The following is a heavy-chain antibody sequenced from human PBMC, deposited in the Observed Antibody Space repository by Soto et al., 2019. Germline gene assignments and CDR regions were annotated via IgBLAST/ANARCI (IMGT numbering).Heavy chain of an antibody. CDR2: IYYSGST. Sequence: QVQLQESGPGLVKPSQTLSLTCTVSGGSISSGGYYWSWIRQHPGKVMAWIGYIYYSGSTYYNPSLKIRVTISVDTSKNQFSLKLSSVTAADTAVYYCARVITKGYDERDYYCGMDVCGQATTVNVAS. CDR3: ARVITKGYDERDYYCGMDV. V-gene: IGHV4-31*03. J-gene: IGHJ6*02. CDR1: GGSISSGGYY. D-gene: IGHD5-12*01.